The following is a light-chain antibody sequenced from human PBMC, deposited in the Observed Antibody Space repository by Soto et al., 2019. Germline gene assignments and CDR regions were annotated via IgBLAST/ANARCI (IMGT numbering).Light chain of an antibody. CDR1: SSDVGAYDY. CDR2: EVT. CDR3: TSYTATSTYV. V-gene: IGLV2-14*01. J-gene: IGLJ1*01. Sequence: ALTQPASVSGSPGQSITISCTGTSSDVGAYDYVSWYQQHPGKAPKFMIFEVTNRPSGVSHRFSGSKSGNTASLTISGLQAEDEADYYCTSYTATSTYVFGTGTKVTVL.